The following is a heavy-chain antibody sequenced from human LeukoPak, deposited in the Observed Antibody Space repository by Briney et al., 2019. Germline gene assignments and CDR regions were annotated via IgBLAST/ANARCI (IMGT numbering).Heavy chain of an antibody. CDR3: AKAQAIAGRNLFDP. V-gene: IGHV3-23*01. J-gene: IGHJ5*02. CDR1: GFTFSTYA. Sequence: PGGSLRLSCAASGFTFSTYAMSWVRQAPGKGLEWVSAISDTTYNADSVKGRFTVSRDNSKNTLYLQMNSLRTEDTAVYYCAKAQAIAGRNLFDPWGQGTLVTVSS. CDR2: ISDTT. D-gene: IGHD2-15*01.